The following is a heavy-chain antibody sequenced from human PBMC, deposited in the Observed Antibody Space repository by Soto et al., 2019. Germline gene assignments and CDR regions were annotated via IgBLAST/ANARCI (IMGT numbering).Heavy chain of an antibody. CDR1: GYTFTSYA. Sequence: QVQLVQSGAEVKKPGASVKVSCKASGYTFTSYAMHWVRQAPGQRLEWMGWINAGNGNTKYSQKFQGRVTITRDTSASTAYMELSSLRSEDTAVYYCARVNIVVVVAATDAFDIWGQGTMVTVSS. CDR3: ARVNIVVVVAATDAFDI. D-gene: IGHD2-15*01. CDR2: INAGNGNT. V-gene: IGHV1-3*01. J-gene: IGHJ3*02.